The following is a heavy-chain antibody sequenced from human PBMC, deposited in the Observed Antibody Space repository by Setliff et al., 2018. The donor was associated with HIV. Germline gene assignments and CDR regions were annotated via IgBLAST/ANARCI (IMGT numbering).Heavy chain of an antibody. D-gene: IGHD5-12*01. CDR2: ISSSGSTI. Sequence: LRLSCAASGFTFSDYYMSWIRQAPGKGLEWVSFISSSGSTIFYADSVKGRFTISRDNAKNSLSLQMNSLRAEDTAVYYCATSWRDGYPYYFDSWGQGTLVTVSS. CDR1: GFTFSDYY. V-gene: IGHV3-11*04. CDR3: ATSWRDGYPYYFDS. J-gene: IGHJ4*02.